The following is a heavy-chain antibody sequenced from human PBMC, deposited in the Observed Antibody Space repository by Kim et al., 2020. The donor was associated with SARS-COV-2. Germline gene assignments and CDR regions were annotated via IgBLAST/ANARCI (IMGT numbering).Heavy chain of an antibody. CDR1: GFTFSSYA. Sequence: GGSLRLSCAASGFTFSSYAMHWVRQAPGKGLEWVAVISYDGSNKYYADSVKGRFTISRDNSKNTLYLQMNSLRAEDTAVYYCARGLRITMFGWGQGTLVTVSS. CDR2: ISYDGSNK. J-gene: IGHJ4*02. D-gene: IGHD3-10*02. V-gene: IGHV3-30*04. CDR3: ARGLRITMFG.